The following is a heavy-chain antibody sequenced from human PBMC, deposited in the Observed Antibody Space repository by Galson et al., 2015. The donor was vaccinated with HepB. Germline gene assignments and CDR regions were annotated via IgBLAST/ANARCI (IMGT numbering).Heavy chain of an antibody. CDR3: ARHGGRGSGWRLIDY. Sequence: QSGAEVKKPGESLKISCKGSGYSFTSYWIGWVRQVPGKGLEWMGIIYPGDSDIRYSPSFEGQVTISADKSIITAYLQWSSLKASDTAMYYCARHGGRGSGWRLIDYWGRGTLVTVSS. CDR2: IYPGDSDI. V-gene: IGHV5-51*01. D-gene: IGHD6-19*01. J-gene: IGHJ4*02. CDR1: GYSFTSYW.